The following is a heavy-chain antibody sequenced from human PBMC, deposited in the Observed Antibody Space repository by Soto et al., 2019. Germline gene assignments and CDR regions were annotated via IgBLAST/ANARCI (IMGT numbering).Heavy chain of an antibody. CDR1: GYSFTSYW. Sequence: GESLKISCKGSGYSFTSYWIDWVRQMPGKGLEWMGRIDPSDSYTNYSPSFQGHVTISADKSISTAYLQWSSLKASDTAMYYCARTSMQSRGYSYGHGGMDVWGQGTTVTVSS. V-gene: IGHV5-10-1*01. CDR3: ARTSMQSRGYSYGHGGMDV. D-gene: IGHD5-18*01. J-gene: IGHJ6*02. CDR2: IDPSDSYT.